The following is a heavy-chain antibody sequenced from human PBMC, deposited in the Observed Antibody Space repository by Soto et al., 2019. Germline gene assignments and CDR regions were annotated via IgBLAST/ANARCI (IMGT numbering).Heavy chain of an antibody. CDR2: IIPIFGTA. V-gene: IGHV1-69*13. J-gene: IGHJ5*02. Sequence: ASVKVSCKASGGTFSSYAISWVRQAPGQGLEWMGGIIPIFGTANYAQKFQGRVTITADESTSTAYMELSSLRSEDTAVYYCASSLYDFWSGYHTNNWFDPWGQGTLVTVSS. CDR3: ASSLYDFWSGYHTNNWFDP. CDR1: GGTFSSYA. D-gene: IGHD3-3*01.